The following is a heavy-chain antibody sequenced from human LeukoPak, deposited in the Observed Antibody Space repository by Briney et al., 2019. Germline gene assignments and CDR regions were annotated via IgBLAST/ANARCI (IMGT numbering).Heavy chain of an antibody. V-gene: IGHV4-4*07. CDR1: GGSISSYY. CDR3: ARDRWELFSFDY. Sequence: SETLSLTCTVSGGSISSYYCGWIRQPAGKGREWIGRIYTSDSTNYNPTLKSPVTMSVDTSKNQFSLKLRSVTAADTAIYYWARDRWELFSFDYWGQGTLVTVSS. D-gene: IGHD1-26*01. CDR2: IYTSDST. J-gene: IGHJ4*02.